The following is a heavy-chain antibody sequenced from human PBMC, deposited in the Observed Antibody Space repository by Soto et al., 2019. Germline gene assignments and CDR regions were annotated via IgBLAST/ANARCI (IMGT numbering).Heavy chain of an antibody. V-gene: IGHV4-4*02. CDR2: IYHSGST. J-gene: IGHJ6*02. D-gene: IGHD1-26*01. CDR1: GGSISSSNW. CDR3: ARVSGSSYYGMAV. Sequence: QVQLQESGPGLVKPSGTLSLTCAVSGGSISSSNWWSWVRQPPGKGLEWIGEIYHSGSTNYNPSLTCRVTISVDKSQNQFSLKLSSVTAADTAVYYCARVSGSSYYGMAVWGQGATVTVSS.